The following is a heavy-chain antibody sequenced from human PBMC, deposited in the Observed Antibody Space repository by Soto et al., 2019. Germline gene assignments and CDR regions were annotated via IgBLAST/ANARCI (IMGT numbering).Heavy chain of an antibody. D-gene: IGHD5-12*01. J-gene: IGHJ4*02. CDR1: GGSISSGGYY. CDR2: IYYSGST. V-gene: IGHV4-31*03. Sequence: SETLSLTCTVSGGSISSGGYYWSWIRQHPGKGLEWIGYIYYSGSTYYNPSLKSRVTISVDTSKNQFSLKLSSVTAADTAVYYCARGGSTIHRFDYWGQGTLVTVSS. CDR3: ARGGSTIHRFDY.